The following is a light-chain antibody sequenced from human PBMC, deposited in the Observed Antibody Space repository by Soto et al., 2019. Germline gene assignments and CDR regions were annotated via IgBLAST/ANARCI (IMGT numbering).Light chain of an antibody. CDR1: HNIRHY. J-gene: IGKJ5*01. CDR3: QQYADLPIT. CDR2: DAS. Sequence: DIQMHQSPSTLSASVGASVTITCQARHNIRHYLTWYQQKPGKAPNLLIYDASNLERFVPSRFSGSDSGTDFTFTISSLQPEDIATYYCQQYADLPITFGQGTRLEIK. V-gene: IGKV1-33*01.